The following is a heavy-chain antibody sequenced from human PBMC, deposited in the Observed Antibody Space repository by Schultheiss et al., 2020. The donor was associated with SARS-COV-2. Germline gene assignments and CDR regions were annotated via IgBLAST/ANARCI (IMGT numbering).Heavy chain of an antibody. J-gene: IGHJ6*02. Sequence: GGSLRLSCAASGFTFSSYWMNWVRQAPGKGLEWVAVISYDGSNKYYADSVKGRFTISRENAKNSLYLQMNSLRAGDTAVYYCARFKAPGVAAAGPGPYGMDVWGQGTTVTVSS. CDR3: ARFKAPGVAAAGPGPYGMDV. CDR2: ISYDGSNK. CDR1: GFTFSSYW. V-gene: IGHV3-30*03. D-gene: IGHD6-13*01.